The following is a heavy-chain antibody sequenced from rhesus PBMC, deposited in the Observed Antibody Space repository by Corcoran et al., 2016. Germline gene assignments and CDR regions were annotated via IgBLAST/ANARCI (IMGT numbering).Heavy chain of an antibody. CDR1: GFTFSSYE. Sequence: DVQLVESGGGLVKPGGSLRLPCVASGFTFSSYEMHWVRQAPGKGMGWDLVINESGGTIYYADSVKGRFTISRYNAQNSLFLQINSLGAEDTAVYYCTRALPDSSGWYDFDYWGQGVLVTVSS. D-gene: IGHD6-31*01. CDR3: TRALPDSSGWYDFDY. J-gene: IGHJ4*01. V-gene: IGHV3-100*02. CDR2: INESGGTI.